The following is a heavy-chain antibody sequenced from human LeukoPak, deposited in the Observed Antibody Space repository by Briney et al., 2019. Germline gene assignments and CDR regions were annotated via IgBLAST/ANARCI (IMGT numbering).Heavy chain of an antibody. D-gene: IGHD3-22*01. CDR1: GXTFSSYA. CDR2: ISGSGGST. J-gene: IGHJ4*02. CDR3: AKDLYYYDSSGYYYERPFDY. Sequence: GGSLRLSWAASGXTFSSYAVSWVRQAPGKGLESVSAISGSGGSTYYADSVKGRFTISRDNSKNTLYLQMNSLRAEDTAVYYCAKDLYYYDSSGYYYERPFDYWGQGTLVTVSS. V-gene: IGHV3-23*01.